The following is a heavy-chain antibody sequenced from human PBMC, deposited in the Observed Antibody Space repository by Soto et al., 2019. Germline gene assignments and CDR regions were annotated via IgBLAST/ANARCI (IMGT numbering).Heavy chain of an antibody. CDR2: MYHSGST. V-gene: IGHV4-30-2*01. Sequence: SETLSLTCAVSGGSISSGGYSWSWIRQPPGKGLEWIGYMYHSGSTYYNPSLKSRVTISIDRSKNQFSLKLSSVTAADTAVYYCARVPWPWVQGTLVTVSS. J-gene: IGHJ5*02. CDR1: GGSISSGGYS. CDR3: ARVPWP.